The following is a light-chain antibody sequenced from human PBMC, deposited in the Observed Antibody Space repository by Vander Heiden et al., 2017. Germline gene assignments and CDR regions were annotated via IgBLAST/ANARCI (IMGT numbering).Light chain of an antibody. CDR1: QSITNNN. CDR2: GAY. CDR3: HQYGGSVT. J-gene: IGKJ4*01. Sequence: ETVLTQSPGTLSLSPGERATLSCRVSQSITNNNLGWYQHKPGQAPRLLIFGAYNRATGIPDRFSGSGSGTDFTLTISRLEPEDFAVYYCHQYGGSVTFGGGTKVEIK. V-gene: IGKV3-20*01.